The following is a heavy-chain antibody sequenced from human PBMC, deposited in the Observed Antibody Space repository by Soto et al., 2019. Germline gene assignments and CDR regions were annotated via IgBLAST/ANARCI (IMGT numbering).Heavy chain of an antibody. D-gene: IGHD3-10*01. CDR1: GDSIYSNW. Sequence: QVQLQESGPGLVKPSGTLSLTCRISGDSIYSNWWSWVRQPPGEGLERMGVIGHTGNTNYNPSLRSRLTFSVARSKNQFSLWLKSMTVADTAVDVCYGVGTFYIDRWGQGTLVTVSS. CDR3: YGVGTFYIDR. CDR2: IGHTGNT. V-gene: IGHV4-4*02. J-gene: IGHJ5*02.